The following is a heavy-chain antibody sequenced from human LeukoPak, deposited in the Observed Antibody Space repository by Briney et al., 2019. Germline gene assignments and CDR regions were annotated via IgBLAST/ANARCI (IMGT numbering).Heavy chain of an antibody. Sequence: GGSLRLSCAASGFTFSNYAMSWVRQAPGKGLEWVSTISGSGSSTYYADSVKGRFTISRDNSKNTLYLQMNSLRAEDTAIYYCAKGGRDGYNRWGQGTLVTVSS. CDR3: AKGGRDGYNR. V-gene: IGHV3-23*01. CDR1: GFTFSNYA. J-gene: IGHJ4*02. D-gene: IGHD5-24*01. CDR2: ISGSGSST.